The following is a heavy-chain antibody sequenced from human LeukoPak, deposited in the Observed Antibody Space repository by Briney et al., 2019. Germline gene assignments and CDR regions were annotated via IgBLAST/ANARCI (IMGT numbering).Heavy chain of an antibody. J-gene: IGHJ4*02. D-gene: IGHD4-17*01. V-gene: IGHV3-53*01. CDR2: IYSGGST. Sequence: PGGSLRLSCAASGLTVSSNYMSWVRQAPGKGLEWVSVIYSGGSTYYADSVKGRFTISRDNTKNTLYLQMNRLRGEDTAVYYCARGPHYGASFDYWGQGTLVTVSS. CDR3: ARGPHYGASFDY. CDR1: GLTVSSNY.